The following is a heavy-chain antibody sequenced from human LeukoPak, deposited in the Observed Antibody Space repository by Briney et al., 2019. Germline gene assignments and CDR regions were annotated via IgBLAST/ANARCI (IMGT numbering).Heavy chain of an antibody. Sequence: GESLKISCKGSGYSFTSYWIGWVRQMPGKGLEWMGIIYPGDSDTRYSPSFQGQVTISADKSISTAYLQWSSLKASDTAMYYCASPGTVYYDSSGSPNVWGQGTLVTVSS. CDR3: ASPGTVYYDSSGSPNV. CDR2: IYPGDSDT. D-gene: IGHD3-22*01. J-gene: IGHJ4*02. V-gene: IGHV5-51*01. CDR1: GYSFTSYW.